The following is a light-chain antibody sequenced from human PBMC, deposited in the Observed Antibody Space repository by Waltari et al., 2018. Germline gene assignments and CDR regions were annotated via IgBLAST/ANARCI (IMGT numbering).Light chain of an antibody. V-gene: IGKV4-1*01. J-gene: IGKJ1*01. Sequence: DIVMTQSPASLAVSLGDRAPTNCKSSQRLLDTSSNQNYISLYPQKPGQAPKWLIYWAATRDSGGPDRFSVGGSGADVALTFSCLKAEGVAVCHCHQYYSSPPWTFGRGAKVEIK. CDR3: HQYYSSPPWT. CDR2: WAA. CDR1: QRLLDTSSNQNY.